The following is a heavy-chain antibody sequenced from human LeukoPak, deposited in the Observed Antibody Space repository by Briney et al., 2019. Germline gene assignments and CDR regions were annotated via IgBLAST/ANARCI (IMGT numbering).Heavy chain of an antibody. CDR2: IYYSGST. Sequence: TLSLTCTVSGGSISSSSYYWGWIRQPPGKGLEWIGSIYYSGSTYYNPSLKSRVTISVDTSKNQFSLKLSSVTAADTAVYYCATQTTDAFDIWGQGTMVTVSS. CDR3: ATQTTDAFDI. CDR1: GGSISSSSYY. D-gene: IGHD1-14*01. J-gene: IGHJ3*02. V-gene: IGHV4-39*01.